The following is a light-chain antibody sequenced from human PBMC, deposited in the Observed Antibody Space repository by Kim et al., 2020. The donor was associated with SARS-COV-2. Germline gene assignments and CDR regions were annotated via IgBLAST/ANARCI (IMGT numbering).Light chain of an antibody. Sequence: LGASVNLTCTLSSGHSSYAIAWHQQQPEKGPRYLMKLNSDGSHCKGDGIPDRFSGSSSGAERYLTISSLQSEDEADYYCQTWGTGIFGGGTQLTVL. CDR1: SGHSSYA. CDR3: QTWGTGI. CDR2: LNSDGSH. V-gene: IGLV4-69*01. J-gene: IGLJ2*01.